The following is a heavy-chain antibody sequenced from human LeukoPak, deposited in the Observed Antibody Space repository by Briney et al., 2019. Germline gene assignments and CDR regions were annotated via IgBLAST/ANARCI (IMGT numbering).Heavy chain of an antibody. CDR3: ARSYRSSISCYYWFDP. D-gene: IGHD2-2*01. J-gene: IGHJ5*02. CDR2: IYYSGST. Sequence: PSETLSLTCAVYGGSFSGYYWSWIRQPPGKGLEWIGYIYYSGSTYYNPSLKSRVTISLDTSKNQFSLKLSSVTAADTAVYYCARSYRSSISCYYWFDPWGQGTLVTVSS. CDR1: GGSFSGYY. V-gene: IGHV4-34*09.